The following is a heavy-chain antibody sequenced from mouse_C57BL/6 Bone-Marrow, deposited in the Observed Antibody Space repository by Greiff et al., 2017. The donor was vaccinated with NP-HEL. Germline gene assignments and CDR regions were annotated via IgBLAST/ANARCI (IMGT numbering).Heavy chain of an antibody. Sequence: DVQLQESGAELVKPGASVKLSCTASGFNIKDYYMHWVKQRTEQGLEWIGRIDPEDGETKYAPKFPGKATLTADTSSNTAYLQLSSLTSEDTAVYYCAVYSNYDYFDYWGQGTTLTVSS. V-gene: IGHV14-2*01. CDR1: GFNIKDYY. D-gene: IGHD2-5*01. CDR3: AVYSNYDYFDY. J-gene: IGHJ2*01. CDR2: IDPEDGET.